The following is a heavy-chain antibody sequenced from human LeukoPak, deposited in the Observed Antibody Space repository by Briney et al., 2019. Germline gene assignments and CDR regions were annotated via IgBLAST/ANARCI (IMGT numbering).Heavy chain of an antibody. J-gene: IGHJ6*02. D-gene: IGHD6-13*01. CDR1: GFTFSSYS. Sequence: PGGSLRLSCAASGFTFSSYSMNWVRQAPGKGLEWVSSISSSSSYIYYADSVKGRFTISRDNAKNSLYLQMNSLRAEDTAVYYCASSSSSWYMGGNALDVWAKGPRSPSP. CDR2: ISSSSSYI. CDR3: ASSSSSWYMGGNALDV. V-gene: IGHV3-21*01.